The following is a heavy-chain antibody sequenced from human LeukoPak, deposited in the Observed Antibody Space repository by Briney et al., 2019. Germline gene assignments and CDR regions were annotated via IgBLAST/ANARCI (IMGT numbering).Heavy chain of an antibody. V-gene: IGHV3-20*01. Sequence: GGSLRLSCAASGFTFDDYGMSWVRQAPGKGLEWVSGINWNGGSTGYADSVKGRFTISRDNAKNSLYLQMNSLRAEDTALYHCARGRETTGIIDAFDIWGQGTMVTVSS. J-gene: IGHJ3*02. CDR2: INWNGGST. D-gene: IGHD4-17*01. CDR3: ARGRETTGIIDAFDI. CDR1: GFTFDDYG.